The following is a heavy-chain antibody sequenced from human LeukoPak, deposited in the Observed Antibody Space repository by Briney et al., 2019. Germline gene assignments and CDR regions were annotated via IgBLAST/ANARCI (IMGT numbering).Heavy chain of an antibody. CDR3: ARRLGVNYGSDALDI. D-gene: IGHD3-16*01. CDR2: INGDGSST. CDR1: GFTFSSYL. J-gene: IGHJ3*02. Sequence: GGSLRLSRAASGFTFSSYLMHWVRQVPRKGLVWVSRINGDGSSTNYADSVRGRFTISRDNAKNTLYLHMNSLRAEDTAVYYCARRLGVNYGSDALDIWGQGTMVTVSS. V-gene: IGHV3-74*01.